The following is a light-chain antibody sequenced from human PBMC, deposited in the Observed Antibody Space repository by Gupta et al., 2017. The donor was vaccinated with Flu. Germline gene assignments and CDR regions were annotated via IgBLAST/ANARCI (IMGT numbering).Light chain of an antibody. J-gene: IGKJ1*01. Sequence: AIQMTQSPSSLSASVGDRVTITCRASQGIRDDLGWYRHKPGKAPKLLSYSASTLQSGVPSRFSGSGSGTDFTLTISSLQPEDFATYYCLQDYSYPRTFGQGTKVEIK. CDR1: QGIRDD. CDR2: SAS. V-gene: IGKV1-6*01. CDR3: LQDYSYPRT.